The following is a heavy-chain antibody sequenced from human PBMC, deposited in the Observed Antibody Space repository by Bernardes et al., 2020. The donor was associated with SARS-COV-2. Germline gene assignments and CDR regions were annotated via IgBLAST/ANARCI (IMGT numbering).Heavy chain of an antibody. CDR2: IYYSGST. Sequence: SETLSLTCTVSGGSISSYYWSWIRQPPGKGLEWIGYIYYSGSTNYNPSLKSRVTISVDTSKNQFPLKLSSVTAADTAVYYCARGQDFWSGHSWFDPWGQGTLVTVSS. J-gene: IGHJ5*02. V-gene: IGHV4-59*08. CDR1: GGSISSYY. CDR3: ARGQDFWSGHSWFDP. D-gene: IGHD3-3*01.